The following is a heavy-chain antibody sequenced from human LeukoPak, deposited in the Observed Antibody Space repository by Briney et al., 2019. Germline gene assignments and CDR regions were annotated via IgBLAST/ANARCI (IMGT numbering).Heavy chain of an antibody. V-gene: IGHV3-7*01. D-gene: IGHD3-10*01. CDR2: MNEDGNKK. CDR1: GFSIGRYW. CDR3: ATDGPSPGRNYHGMDV. Sequence: PGGSLRLSCAASGFSIGRYWMSWVRQAPGKGLEWVANMNEDGNKKYYVDSVKGRITISRDNAKNSLYLQMNSLRAEDTAVYYCATDGPSPGRNYHGMDVWGQGTTVTVSS. J-gene: IGHJ6*02.